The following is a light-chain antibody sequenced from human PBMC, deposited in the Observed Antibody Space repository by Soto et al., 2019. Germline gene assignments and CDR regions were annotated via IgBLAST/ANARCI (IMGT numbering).Light chain of an antibody. CDR1: QSISSW. J-gene: IGKJ1*01. V-gene: IGKV1-5*03. CDR2: KAS. CDR3: QQYKIYWT. Sequence: DIQMTQSPSTLSASVGDRVTITCRASQSISSWLAWYQQKPGKAPTLLSYKASSLESGVPSRFSGSGSGTEFTLSISSLQPDDFAYYYCQQYKIYWTFGQGTKVEIK.